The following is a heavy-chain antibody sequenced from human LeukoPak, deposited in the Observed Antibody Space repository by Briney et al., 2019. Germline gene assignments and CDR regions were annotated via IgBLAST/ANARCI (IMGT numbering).Heavy chain of an antibody. CDR2: IIPMFDKT. V-gene: IGHV1-69*06. CDR1: GGTFSNYA. CDR3: ATVPYDILTPLLR. D-gene: IGHD3-9*01. J-gene: IGHJ4*02. Sequence: SVKVSCKASGGTFSNYAISWVRQAPGQGLEWMGGIIPMFDKTNYAQKFQGRVTMTEDTSTDTAYMELSSLRSEDTAVYYCATVPYDILTPLLRWGQGTLVTVSS.